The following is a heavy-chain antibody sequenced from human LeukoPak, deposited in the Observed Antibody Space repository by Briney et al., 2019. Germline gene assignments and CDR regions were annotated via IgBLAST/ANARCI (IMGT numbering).Heavy chain of an antibody. Sequence: GGSLRLSCTASGFTFNSYSMSWVRQAPGKGLEWVSAISGSGGTAYYADSVEGRFTISRDNSKNTLYLQMNSLRAEDTAVYYCAKKGYYDGSGYYMYYFDHWGQGTLVTVSS. CDR3: AKKGYYDGSGYYMYYFDH. V-gene: IGHV3-23*01. J-gene: IGHJ4*02. D-gene: IGHD3-22*01. CDR1: GFTFNSYS. CDR2: ISGSGGTA.